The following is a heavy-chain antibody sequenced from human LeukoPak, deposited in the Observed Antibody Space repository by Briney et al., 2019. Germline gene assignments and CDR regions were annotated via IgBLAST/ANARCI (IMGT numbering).Heavy chain of an antibody. V-gene: IGHV4-59*01. CDR3: ARATYDGPLYFGY. J-gene: IGHJ4*02. D-gene: IGHD3-3*01. CDR1: GGSISNYY. Sequence: SETLSLTCTVSGGSISNYYWSWIRQPPGKGLEWIGYIYYSGSTSYNPSLKSRVAISVETSKNQFSVNLSSATAADTAVYYCARATYDGPLYFGYWGQGTLVTVSS. CDR2: IYYSGST.